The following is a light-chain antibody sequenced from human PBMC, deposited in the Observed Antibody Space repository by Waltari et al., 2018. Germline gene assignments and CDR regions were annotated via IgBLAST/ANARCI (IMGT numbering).Light chain of an antibody. CDR3: QQSDSLPLT. J-gene: IGKJ4*01. CDR2: DAS. Sequence: DIQMTQSPASLSASVGDRVPITCQASQDLRYYLNWYQQKAGKAPRLLIYDASYLEIGVPSRFSGSGSGTDFTLTISSLQPEDFATYYCQQSDSLPLTFGGGTKVEIK. V-gene: IGKV1-33*01. CDR1: QDLRYY.